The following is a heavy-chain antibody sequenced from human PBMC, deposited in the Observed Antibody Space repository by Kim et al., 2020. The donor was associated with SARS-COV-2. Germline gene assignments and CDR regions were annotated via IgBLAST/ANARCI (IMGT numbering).Heavy chain of an antibody. CDR1: GFTFSSYE. CDR2: ISSSGSTI. CDR3: ARDKSWNRDSSGWYVHDYYYGMDV. V-gene: IGHV3-48*03. Sequence: GGSLRLSCAASGFTFSSYEMNWVRQAPGKGLEWVSYISSSGSTIYYADSVKGRFTISRDNAKNSLYLQMNSLRAEDTAVYYCARDKSWNRDSSGWYVHDYYYGMDVWGQGTTVTVSS. J-gene: IGHJ6*02. D-gene: IGHD6-19*01.